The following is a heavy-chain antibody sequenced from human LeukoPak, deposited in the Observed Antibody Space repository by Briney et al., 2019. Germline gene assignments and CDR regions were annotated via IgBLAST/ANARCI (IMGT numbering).Heavy chain of an antibody. CDR3: ARDLLPGVFDI. J-gene: IGHJ3*02. D-gene: IGHD3-10*01. V-gene: IGHV4-59*01. CDR2: IYYSGST. CDR1: GGSISSYC. Sequence: SETLSLTCTVSGGSISSYCWSWIRQPPGKGLEWIGYIYYSGSTNYNPSLKSRVTISVDTSKNQFSLKLSSVTAADTAVYYCARDLLPGVFDIWGQGTMVTVSS.